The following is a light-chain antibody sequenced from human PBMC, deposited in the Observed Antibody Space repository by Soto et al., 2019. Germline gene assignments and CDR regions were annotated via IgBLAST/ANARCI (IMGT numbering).Light chain of an antibody. CDR1: QSVLYSSNNKNY. Sequence: DIVMTQSPDSLAVSLGERATINCKSSQSVLYSSNNKNYLAWYQQKPGQPTRLLIYWASTRESGVPDRFSGSGSGTDFTLTISSLQAEDVAVYYCQQYYDTPFTFGPGTTVDIK. V-gene: IGKV4-1*01. CDR2: WAS. J-gene: IGKJ3*01. CDR3: QQYYDTPFT.